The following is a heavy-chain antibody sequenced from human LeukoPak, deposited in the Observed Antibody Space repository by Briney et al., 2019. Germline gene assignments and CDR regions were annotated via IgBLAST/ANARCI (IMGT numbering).Heavy chain of an antibody. CDR1: GFTVSNNY. CDR3: ARGSDMAGVNRAPFDP. J-gene: IGHJ5*02. D-gene: IGHD3-10*01. CDR2: ISGGGNI. V-gene: IGHV3-53*01. Sequence: GGSLRLSCAASGFTVSNNYMSWVRQAPGKGLEWVSVISGGGNIYYADSVKGRFTISRDNSKNTLYLQMNSLRAEDTAVYYCARGSDMAGVNRAPFDPWGQGTLVTVSS.